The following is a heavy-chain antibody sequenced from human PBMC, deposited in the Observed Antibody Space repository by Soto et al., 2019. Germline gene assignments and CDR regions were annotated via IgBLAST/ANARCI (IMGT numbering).Heavy chain of an antibody. CDR3: ARDRGSSSWYRWPFYGMDV. CDR2: IYYSGST. J-gene: IGHJ6*02. D-gene: IGHD6-13*01. V-gene: IGHV4-59*01. CDR1: GGSISSYY. Sequence: SETLSLTCTVSGGSISSYYWSWIRQPPGKGLEWIGYIYYSGSTNYNPSLKSRVTISVDTSKNQFSLKLSSVTAADTDVYYCARDRGSSSWYRWPFYGMDVWGQGTTVTVSS.